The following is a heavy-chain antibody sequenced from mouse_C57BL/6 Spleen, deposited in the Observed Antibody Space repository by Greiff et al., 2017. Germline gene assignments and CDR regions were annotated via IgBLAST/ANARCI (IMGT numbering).Heavy chain of an antibody. V-gene: IGHV1-80*01. J-gene: IGHJ2*01. CDR3: ASTTVVGGFDY. Sequence: LQQSGASVKISCKASGYAFSSYWMNWVKQRPGKGLEWIGQIYPGDGDTNYNGKFKGKATLTADKSSSTAYMQLSSLTSEDSAVYFCASTTVVGGFDYWGQGTTLTVSS. D-gene: IGHD1-1*01. CDR2: IYPGDGDT. CDR1: GYAFSSYW.